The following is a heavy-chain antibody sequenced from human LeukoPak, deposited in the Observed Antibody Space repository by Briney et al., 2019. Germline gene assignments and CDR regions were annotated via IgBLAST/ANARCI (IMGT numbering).Heavy chain of an antibody. CDR3: AKTIAAAGTSGRYYYYYGMDV. CDR1: GFTFSSYS. V-gene: IGHV3-30*02. CDR2: IRYDGSNK. J-gene: IGHJ6*02. D-gene: IGHD6-13*01. Sequence: GGSLRLSCAASGFTFSSYSMNWVRQAPGKGLEWVAFIRYDGSNKYYADSVKGRFTISRDNSKNTLYLQMNSLRAEDTAVYYCAKTIAAAGTSGRYYYYYGMDVWGQGTTVTVSS.